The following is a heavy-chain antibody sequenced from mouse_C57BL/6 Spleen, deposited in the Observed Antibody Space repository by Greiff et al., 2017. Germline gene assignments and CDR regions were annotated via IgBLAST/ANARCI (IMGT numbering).Heavy chain of an antibody. CDR3: ARAQATVLHAMDY. J-gene: IGHJ4*01. CDR1: GFNIKNTY. D-gene: IGHD3-2*02. V-gene: IGHV14-3*01. CDR2: IDPANGNT. Sequence: EVQRVESVAELMRPGASVKLSCTASGFNIKNTYMHWVKQRPEQGLEWIGRIDPANGNTTYAPKFQGKATITADTSSNTAYLQLSSLTSEDTAIYYCARAQATVLHAMDYWGQGTSVTVSS.